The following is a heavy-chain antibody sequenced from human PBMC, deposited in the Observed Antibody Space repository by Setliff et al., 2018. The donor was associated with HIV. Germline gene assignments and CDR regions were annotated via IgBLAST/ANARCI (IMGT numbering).Heavy chain of an antibody. CDR1: GGSFSGYY. CDR3: SRGLPYTVTTNYVGELTHFDY. Sequence: KPSETLSLTCAVYGGSFSGYYWSWIRQPPGKGLEWIGEINHNGSTNCNPSFKSRVTISVDTSQNKFSRKLRSLTAGDTALYYCSRGLPYTVTTNYVGELTHFDYWGQGTLFTVSS. V-gene: IGHV4-34*01. J-gene: IGHJ4*02. D-gene: IGHD4-4*01. CDR2: INHNGST.